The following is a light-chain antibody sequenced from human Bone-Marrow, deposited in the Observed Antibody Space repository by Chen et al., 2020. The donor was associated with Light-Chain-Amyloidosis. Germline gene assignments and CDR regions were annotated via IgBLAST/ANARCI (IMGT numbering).Light chain of an antibody. J-gene: IGKJ2*01. CDR1: QSISTY. Sequence: DIQMTQSPSPPSASVGDRVTITCRASQSISTYLNWSQYKPGKIPTLLIYSESTLQSGVPSRFSGSGSGTDFTLTISSLQAEDFAIYYCQQSHSIPRTFGQGTKLEMK. V-gene: IGKV1-39*01. CDR3: QQSHSIPRT. CDR2: SES.